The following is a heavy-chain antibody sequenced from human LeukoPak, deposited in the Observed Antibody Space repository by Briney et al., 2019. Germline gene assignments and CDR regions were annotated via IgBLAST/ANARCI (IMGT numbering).Heavy chain of an antibody. V-gene: IGHV3-7*01. CDR1: GFTFSGHW. Sequence: PGGSLRLSCAASGFTFSGHWMTWVRQSPGKRLEWVANINQDGTEKYYVDSVKGRFTISRDNAKNSLYLQMSSLRAEDTAVYYCARDVTRSTWFFSPPRDHFDSWGQGTLVTVSS. J-gene: IGHJ4*02. CDR2: INQDGTEK. CDR3: ARDVTRSTWFFSPPRDHFDS. D-gene: IGHD6-13*01.